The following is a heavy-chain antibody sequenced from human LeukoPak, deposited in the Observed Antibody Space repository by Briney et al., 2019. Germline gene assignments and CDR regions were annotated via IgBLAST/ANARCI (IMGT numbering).Heavy chain of an antibody. CDR1: GGSISSGGYY. CDR2: IYYSGST. D-gene: IGHD6-19*01. V-gene: IGHV4-31*03. CDR3: ARKIVAAVAGPTDY. Sequence: SETLSLTCTVSGGSISSGGYYWSWIRQHPGKGLEWIGYIYYSGSTYYNPSLKSRVTISVDTSKNQFSLKLSSVTAADTAVYYCARKIVAAVAGPTDYWGQGTLVTVSS. J-gene: IGHJ4*02.